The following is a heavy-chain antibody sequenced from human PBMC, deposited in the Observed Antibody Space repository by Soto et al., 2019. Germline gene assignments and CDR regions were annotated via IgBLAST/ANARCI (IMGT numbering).Heavy chain of an antibody. Sequence: QVKLVQSAPELTKPGASVKVSCRVSGHISGHYGIIWVRLRAGQGLEWMGWISAHRGHTNYAHKFRGRVTMTTDPSTATVSMELTNLLSDDTAVYFCARDGDQWDQRFCDNWGQGTLVTVSS. CDR2: ISAHRGHT. D-gene: IGHD1-26*01. V-gene: IGHV1-18*01. CDR1: GHISGHYG. CDR3: ARDGDQWDQRFCDN. J-gene: IGHJ4*02.